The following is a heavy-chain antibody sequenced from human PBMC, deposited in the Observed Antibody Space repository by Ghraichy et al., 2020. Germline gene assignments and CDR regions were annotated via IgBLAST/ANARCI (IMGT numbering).Heavy chain of an antibody. V-gene: IGHV1-8*01. Sequence: ASVKVSCKASGYTFTSHDINCVRQAPGQGLEWMGWMNPNSGNTGYAQKLQGRVTMTRNTSISTAYMELSSLRSEDTAVYYCARSHGMDVWGQGTTVTISS. CDR1: GYTFTSHD. CDR2: MNPNSGNT. J-gene: IGHJ6*02. CDR3: ARSHGMDV.